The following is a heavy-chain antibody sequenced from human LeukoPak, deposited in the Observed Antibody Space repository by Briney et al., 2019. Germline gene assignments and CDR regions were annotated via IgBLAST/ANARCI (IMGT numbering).Heavy chain of an antibody. V-gene: IGHV3-23*01. CDR1: GFTFSNYA. Sequence: PGGSLRLSCAASGFTFSNYAMSWVRQAPGKGLEWVSGISGSGGGTYYADSVKGRFTISRDNSKNTLYLQMNSLRAEDTAVYYCAAHRYSGTYPYYFDYWGQGTLVTVSS. D-gene: IGHD1-26*01. CDR3: AAHRYSGTYPYYFDY. J-gene: IGHJ4*02. CDR2: ISGSGGGT.